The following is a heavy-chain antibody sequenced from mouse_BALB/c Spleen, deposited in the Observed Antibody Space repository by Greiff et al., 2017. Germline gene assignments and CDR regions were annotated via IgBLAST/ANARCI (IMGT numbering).Heavy chain of an antibody. V-gene: IGHV14-3*02. J-gene: IGHJ3*01. CDR2: IDPANGNT. Sequence: VQLQQSGAELVKPGASVKLSCTASGFNIKDTYMHWVKQRPEQGLEWIGRIDPANGNTKYDPKFQGKATITADTSSNTAYLQLSSLTSEDTAVYYCAYYGYDEGFAYWGQGTLVTVSA. CDR3: AYYGYDEGFAY. CDR1: GFNIKDTY. D-gene: IGHD2-2*01.